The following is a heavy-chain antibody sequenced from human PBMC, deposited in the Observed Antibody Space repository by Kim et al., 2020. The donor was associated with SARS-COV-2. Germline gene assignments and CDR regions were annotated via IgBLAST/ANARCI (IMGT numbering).Heavy chain of an antibody. Sequence: DSMKGRFTISRDNSNNTLYLQMNSLRAEDTAVYYCARTSSTACYTTCFDYWGQGTLVTVSS. J-gene: IGHJ4*02. D-gene: IGHD2-2*01. V-gene: IGHV3-30*01. CDR3: ARTSSTACYTTCFDY.